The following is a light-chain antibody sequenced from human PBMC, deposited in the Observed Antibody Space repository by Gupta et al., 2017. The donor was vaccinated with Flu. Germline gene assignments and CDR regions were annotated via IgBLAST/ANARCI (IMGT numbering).Light chain of an antibody. Sequence: QSVLTQPPSVSGSPGQRITISCTVSSSNIGTGYDVHWYQQHPGAAPKLLIYGNNNRPSGVPDRFSGSKYGTAAALTITGLQAEDDADYYCQSEYSSRSGYVFGTGTRVTVL. CDR1: SSNIGTGYD. CDR2: GNN. V-gene: IGLV1-40*01. CDR3: QSEYSSRSGYV. J-gene: IGLJ1*01.